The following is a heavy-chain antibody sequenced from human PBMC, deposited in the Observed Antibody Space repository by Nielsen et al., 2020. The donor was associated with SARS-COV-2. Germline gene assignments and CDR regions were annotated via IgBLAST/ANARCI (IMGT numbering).Heavy chain of an antibody. J-gene: IGHJ4*02. CDR2: ISGSGGST. Sequence: GGSLRLSCAASGFTFSGYAMSWVRQAPGKGLEWVSAISGSGGSTYYADSVKGRFTISRDNSKNTLYLQMNSLRAEDTAVYYCAKVSVLWFGELLPRSLDYWGQGTLVTVSS. V-gene: IGHV3-23*01. D-gene: IGHD3-10*01. CDR3: AKVSVLWFGELLPRSLDY. CDR1: GFTFSGYA.